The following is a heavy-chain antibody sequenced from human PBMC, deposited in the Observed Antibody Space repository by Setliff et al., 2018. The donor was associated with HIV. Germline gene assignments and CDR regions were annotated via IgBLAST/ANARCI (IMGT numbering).Heavy chain of an antibody. Sequence: PGGSLRLSCAASGFTFRNYGMHWVRQAPGKGLEWVAFIRLDGSSTNYADSVKGRFTMSRDNAKNTLHLQMNSLRAEDTALYYCARGDQTGYYRTYFYYMDLWGKGTTVTVSS. CDR2: IRLDGSST. CDR1: GFTFRNYG. J-gene: IGHJ6*03. V-gene: IGHV3-30*02. CDR3: ARGDQTGYYRTYFYYMDL. D-gene: IGHD3-9*01.